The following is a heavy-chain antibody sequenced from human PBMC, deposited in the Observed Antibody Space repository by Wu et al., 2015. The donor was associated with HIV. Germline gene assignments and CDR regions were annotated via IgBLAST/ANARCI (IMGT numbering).Heavy chain of an antibody. J-gene: IGHJ6*01. V-gene: IGHV1-2*02. CDR1: GYSFTAYY. CDR2: INPYSGAT. D-gene: IGHD3-3*01. CDR3: ARGLQPYNFWSGRRSTHPSSPPGRTGTGTVDLRLLRLPPTGPAYG. Sequence: QVQLVQSGAEVKKPGASMKVSCKASGYSFTAYYIHWVRHVPGQGLEWMGWINPYSGATKYAQNFEGRVSMTRDTSISTVYMDLPKLRSDDTALYYCARGLQPYNFWSGRRSTHPSSPPGRTGTGTVDLRLLRLPPTGPAYG.